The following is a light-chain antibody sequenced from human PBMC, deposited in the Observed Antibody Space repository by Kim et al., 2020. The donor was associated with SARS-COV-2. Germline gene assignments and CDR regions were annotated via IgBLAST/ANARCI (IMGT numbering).Light chain of an antibody. CDR3: ASWGGSLNGWV. V-gene: IGLV1-44*01. CDR1: SSNVGDNT. CDR2: NTH. Sequence: ELTQPPSASGTPGQRVTISCSGSSSNVGDNTVHWYQLLPGTAPKLLIFNTHQRPSGVPARFSASKSGTSASLAINGLQSEDEGDYFCASWGGSLNGWVFGGGTQLTVL. J-gene: IGLJ2*01.